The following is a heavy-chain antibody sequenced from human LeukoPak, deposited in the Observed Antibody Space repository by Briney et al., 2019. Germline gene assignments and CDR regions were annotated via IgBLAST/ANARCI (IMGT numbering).Heavy chain of an antibody. D-gene: IGHD2-15*01. V-gene: IGHV1-18*01. CDR2: ISAYNGNT. Sequence: GASVKVSCKASGYTFTSYGISWVRQAPGQGLEWMGWISAYNGNTNYAQKLQGRVTMTTDTSTSTAYMELRSLRSDDTAVYYCARVFGNCSGGSCYSWMADHWGQGTLVTVSS. J-gene: IGHJ4*02. CDR1: GYTFTSYG. CDR3: ARVFGNCSGGSCYSWMADH.